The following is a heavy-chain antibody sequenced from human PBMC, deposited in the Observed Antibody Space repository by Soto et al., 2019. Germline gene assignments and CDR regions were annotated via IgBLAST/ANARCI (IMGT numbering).Heavy chain of an antibody. CDR1: GGTFSSYG. V-gene: IGHV1-69*01. Sequence: QVQLVQSGAEVKKPGSSVKVSCKASGGTFSSYGISWVRQAPGQGLEWMGGIITIFGTANYAQKFQGRVTVTGEQFTSTGYLGLSSLRSGDTGLYYCAAPRGHDYGDFGAFDIWGQGTMVTVSS. J-gene: IGHJ3*02. D-gene: IGHD4-17*01. CDR3: AAPRGHDYGDFGAFDI. CDR2: IITIFGTA.